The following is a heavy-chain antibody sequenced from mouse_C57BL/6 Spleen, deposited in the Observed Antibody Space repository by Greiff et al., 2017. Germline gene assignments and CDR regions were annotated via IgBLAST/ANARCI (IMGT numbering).Heavy chain of an antibody. CDR2: ISSGSSTI. CDR1: GFTFSDYG. J-gene: IGHJ2*01. Sequence: EVKLMESGGGLVKPGGSLKLSCAASGFTFSDYGMHWVRQAPEKGLEWVAYISSGSSTIYYADTVKGRFTISRDNAKNTLFLQMTSLRSEDTAMYYCARRTAQAFDYWGQGTTLTVSS. V-gene: IGHV5-17*01. D-gene: IGHD3-2*02. CDR3: ARRTAQAFDY.